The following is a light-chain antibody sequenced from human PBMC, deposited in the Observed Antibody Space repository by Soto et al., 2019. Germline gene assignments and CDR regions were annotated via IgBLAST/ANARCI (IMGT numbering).Light chain of an antibody. Sequence: QSVLTQPPSASGTPGQRVTISCSGSSSNIGSNYRYWYQQLPGTAPKLLINRNNQRPSGVPDRFSGSKSGTSASLAISGLRSEDEADYYCAAWDDSLSVLYVFGTGTKVIFL. J-gene: IGLJ1*01. CDR2: RNN. V-gene: IGLV1-47*01. CDR3: AAWDDSLSVLYV. CDR1: SSNIGSNY.